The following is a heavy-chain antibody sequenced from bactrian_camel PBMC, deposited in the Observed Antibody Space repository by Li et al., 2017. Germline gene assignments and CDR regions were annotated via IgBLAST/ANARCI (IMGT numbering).Heavy chain of an antibody. Sequence: VQLVESGGGSMQPGGSLRLSCIASNFPRSSNCMGWYRKTPGKEREGVAAITTQRGVTFYADSVKGRFTISQDNAKNAVYLQMKNLKPEDTAMYYCAASIIVLQPASRLRRRPYNHWGQGTQVTVS. CDR3: AASIIVLQPASRLRRRPYNH. V-gene: IGHV3S40*01. CDR1: NFPRSSNC. CDR2: ITTQRGVT. J-gene: IGHJ4*01. D-gene: IGHD2*01.